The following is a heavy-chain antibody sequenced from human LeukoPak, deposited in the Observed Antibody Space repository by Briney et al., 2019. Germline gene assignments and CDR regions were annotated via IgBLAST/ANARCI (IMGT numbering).Heavy chain of an antibody. J-gene: IGHJ4*02. CDR3: ARDLRWHGSSGYFDY. D-gene: IGHD6-13*01. Sequence: GGSLRLSCAASGFTFSSYSMNWVRQAPGKGLVWVSRINTDGSSTYYADSVKGRFTISRDNARNTLYLQIDSLRADDTAVYYCARDLRWHGSSGYFDYWGQGALVTVSS. V-gene: IGHV3-74*01. CDR2: INTDGSST. CDR1: GFTFSSYS.